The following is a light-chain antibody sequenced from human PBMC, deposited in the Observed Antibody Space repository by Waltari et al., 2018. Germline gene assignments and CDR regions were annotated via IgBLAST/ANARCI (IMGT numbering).Light chain of an antibody. CDR1: NIVAKN. CDR3: QVWDTSIDLSV. J-gene: IGLJ1*01. V-gene: IGLV3-21*04. Sequence: SYVLTQAPSVSVPPGQPARITCGGNNIVAKNEAWYQQKPGQAPVLVIFYDSDRPSGIPERFSGSNSGNTATLTISRAEAGDEADYYCQVWDTSIDLSVFGTGTKVTVL. CDR2: YDS.